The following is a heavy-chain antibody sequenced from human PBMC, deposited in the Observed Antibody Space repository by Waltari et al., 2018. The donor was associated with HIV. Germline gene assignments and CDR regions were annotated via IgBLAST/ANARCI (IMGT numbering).Heavy chain of an antibody. V-gene: IGHV4-30-2*01. Sequence: QLRLQESGSGLVKPSQPLSLTCVVSGGSISSGGYPWTWIRQPPGKGLEWIGNIYHSGISFYTPSLKSRVTISVDRSKNQLSLNLTSVTAADTGVYFCARGDPDYGMDVWGQGTTVTVS. CDR3: ARGDPDYGMDV. J-gene: IGHJ6*02. CDR1: GGSISSGGYP. D-gene: IGHD2-21*02. CDR2: IYHSGIS.